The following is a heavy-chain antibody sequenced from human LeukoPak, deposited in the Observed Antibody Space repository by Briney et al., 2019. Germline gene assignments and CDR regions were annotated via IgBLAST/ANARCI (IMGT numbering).Heavy chain of an antibody. J-gene: IGHJ4*02. CDR3: ARDVDTHFDY. D-gene: IGHD5-18*01. CDR2: IKSDGSTT. Sequence: GGSLRLSCAASGFTFSSYWMHWVPQAPGKGLVWVSRIKSDGSTTTYADSVKGRFTISRDNAKNTLYLQMNSLRAEDTAVYYCARDVDTHFDYWGQGTLVTVSS. CDR1: GFTFSSYW. V-gene: IGHV3-74*01.